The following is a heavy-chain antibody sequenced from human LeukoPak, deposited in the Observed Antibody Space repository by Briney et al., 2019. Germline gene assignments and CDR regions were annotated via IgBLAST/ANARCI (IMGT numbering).Heavy chain of an antibody. CDR2: IIPIFGTA. J-gene: IGHJ3*02. CDR3: ARTGYSGSYFRPPRGNAFDI. CDR1: GGTFSSYA. Sequence: SVKVSCKASGGTFSSYAISWVRQAPGQGLEWMGGIIPIFGTANYAQKFQGRVTITADESTSTAYMELSSLRSEDTAVYYCARTGYSGSYFRPPRGNAFDIWGQGTMVTVSS. V-gene: IGHV1-69*13. D-gene: IGHD1-26*01.